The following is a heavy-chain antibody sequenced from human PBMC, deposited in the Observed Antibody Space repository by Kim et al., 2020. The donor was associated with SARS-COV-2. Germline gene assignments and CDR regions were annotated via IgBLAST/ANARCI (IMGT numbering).Heavy chain of an antibody. CDR3: ARQSWSYGEFDY. Sequence: SETLSLTRTVSGDSISDYYWTWIRQPAGKALEWIGRIYGSGGTNYNPSLKSRVTMSVDTSKNQFSLKLNSVTAADTAVYYCARQSWSYGEFDYWGQGTLV. CDR1: GDSISDYY. CDR2: IYGSGGT. D-gene: IGHD5-18*01. J-gene: IGHJ4*02. V-gene: IGHV4-4*07.